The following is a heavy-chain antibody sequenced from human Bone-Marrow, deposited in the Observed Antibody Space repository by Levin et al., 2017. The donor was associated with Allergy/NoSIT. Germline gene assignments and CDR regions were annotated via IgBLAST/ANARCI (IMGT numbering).Heavy chain of an antibody. D-gene: IGHD2-2*01. V-gene: IGHV3-74*01. Sequence: GGSLRLSCAASGFTFSNYWMHWVRQAPGKGLVWVSHINSDGSSTNYADSVKGRFTISRDNAKNTLFLQMNSLRAEDTAVYFCARGGCSSTSCLDYWGQGTLVTVSS. J-gene: IGHJ4*02. CDR3: ARGGCSSTSCLDY. CDR1: GFTFSNYW. CDR2: INSDGSST.